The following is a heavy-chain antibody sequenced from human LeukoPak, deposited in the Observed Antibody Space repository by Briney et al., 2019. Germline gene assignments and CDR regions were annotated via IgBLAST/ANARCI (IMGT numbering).Heavy chain of an antibody. CDR1: GDSISSNIW. CDR3: VSGPDLYNWFDP. V-gene: IGHV4-4*02. Sequence: SETLSLTCAVSGDSISSNIWWSWVRQPPGKGLEWIGEIYHSGSTNYNPSLKGRVTISVDTSKNQFSLKLSSVTAADTAVYYCVSGPDLYNWFDPWGQGTLVTVSS. J-gene: IGHJ5*02. CDR2: IYHSGST.